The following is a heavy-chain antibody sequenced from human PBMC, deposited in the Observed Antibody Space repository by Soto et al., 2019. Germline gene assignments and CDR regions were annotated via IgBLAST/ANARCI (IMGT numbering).Heavy chain of an antibody. D-gene: IGHD3-16*01. CDR1: GGTFSTYA. CDR2: IVPIFGTA. J-gene: IGHJ5*02. CDR3: ASPEEHYVP. Sequence: QVQLVQSGAEVKKPGSSVKVSCKASGGTFSTYAIGWVRQAPGQGLEWMGSIVPIFGTANYAPKFQGRVTITADESAGTVYLAMRSLRYEDTAIYYCASPEEHYVPWGQGTLVTVSS. V-gene: IGHV1-69*15.